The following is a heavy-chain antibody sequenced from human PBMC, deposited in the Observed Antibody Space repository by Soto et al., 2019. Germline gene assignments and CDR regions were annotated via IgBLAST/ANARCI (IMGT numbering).Heavy chain of an antibody. CDR3: ARHLSTITIFGVVMKRFDY. Sequence: QLQLQESGPGLVKPSETLSLTCTVSGGSISSSSYYWGWIRQPPGKGLEWIGSIYYSGSTYYNPSLKSRVTISVDTSKTQFSLKLSSVTAADTAVYYCARHLSTITIFGVVMKRFDYWGQGTLVTVSS. J-gene: IGHJ4*02. CDR2: IYYSGST. CDR1: GGSISSSSYY. V-gene: IGHV4-39*01. D-gene: IGHD3-3*01.